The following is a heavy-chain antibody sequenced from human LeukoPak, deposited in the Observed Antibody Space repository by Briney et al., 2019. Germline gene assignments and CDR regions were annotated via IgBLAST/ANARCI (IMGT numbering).Heavy chain of an antibody. Sequence: ASVKVSCKAFGYTFTDYYMHWVRQAPGQGLEWMGWINPNSGGTNYAQKFQGRVTMTTDTSISTAYMEVSRLRSDDTAVYYCARVRIGQQLDKYYYYAMDVWGQGTTVAVSS. CDR3: ARVRIGQQLDKYYYYAMDV. J-gene: IGHJ6*02. D-gene: IGHD6-13*01. CDR1: GYTFTDYY. CDR2: INPNSGGT. V-gene: IGHV1-2*02.